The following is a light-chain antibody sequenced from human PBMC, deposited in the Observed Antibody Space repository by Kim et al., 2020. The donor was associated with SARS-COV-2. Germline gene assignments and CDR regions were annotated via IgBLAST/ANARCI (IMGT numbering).Light chain of an antibody. Sequence: ASVKLTCTLSSGNSSYTIAWHQQQPEKGPRYLMKLNSDGSHSKGDGIPDRFSGSSSGAVRYLTISSLQSEDEADYYCQTWGTGIRVFGGGTQLTVL. V-gene: IGLV4-69*01. CDR2: LNSDGSH. J-gene: IGLJ3*02. CDR3: QTWGTGIRV. CDR1: SGNSSYT.